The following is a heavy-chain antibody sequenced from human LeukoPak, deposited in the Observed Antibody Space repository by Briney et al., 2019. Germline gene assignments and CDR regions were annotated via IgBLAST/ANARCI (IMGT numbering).Heavy chain of an antibody. CDR2: ISISSSSV. D-gene: IGHD6-13*01. V-gene: IGHV3-48*04. J-gene: IGHJ3*02. Sequence: PGGSLRLSCAASGFTFSSYAMSWVRQAPGKGLEWVSYISISSSSVYYADSVKGRFTISRDNAKNSPYLQMNSLRAEDTAIYYCARDNLAAAGDDNFDIWGQGTMVTVSS. CDR3: ARDNLAAAGDDNFDI. CDR1: GFTFSSYA.